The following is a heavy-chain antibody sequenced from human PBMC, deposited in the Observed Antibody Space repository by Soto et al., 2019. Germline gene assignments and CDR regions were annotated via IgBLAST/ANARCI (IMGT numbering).Heavy chain of an antibody. CDR1: GDSYSISTYS. V-gene: IGHV4-30-2*01. CDR2: IYQSGVT. CDR3: AGMPYTSGLRFDP. D-gene: IGHD6-19*01. J-gene: IGHJ5*02. Sequence: SETLSLTCNMSGDSYSISTYSWSWIRQPPGKALQWIGFIYQSGVTSYNPSLASRVSISLDRSNNQCSLKLKSVTAADTAVYFCAGMPYTSGLRFDPWGPGTLVNV.